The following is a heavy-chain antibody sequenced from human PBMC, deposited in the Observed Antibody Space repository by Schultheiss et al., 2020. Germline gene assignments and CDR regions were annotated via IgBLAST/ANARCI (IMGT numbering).Heavy chain of an antibody. D-gene: IGHD6-13*01. CDR2: ISAYNGNT. CDR1: GYTFTSYG. V-gene: IGHV1-18*01. J-gene: IGHJ6*02. Sequence: AAVKVSSKASGYTFTSYGISWVRQAPGQGLEWMGWISAYNGNTNYAQKLQGRVTMTTDTSTSTAYMELRSLRSEDTAVYYCARASAAAGPSAYYYYGMDVWGQGTTVTVSS. CDR3: ARASAAAGPSAYYYYGMDV.